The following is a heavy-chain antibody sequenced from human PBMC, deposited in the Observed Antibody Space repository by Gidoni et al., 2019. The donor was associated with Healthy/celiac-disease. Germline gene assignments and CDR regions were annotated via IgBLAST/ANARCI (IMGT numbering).Heavy chain of an antibody. D-gene: IGHD6-6*01. J-gene: IGHJ6*02. Sequence: QVQLVQSGAEVQKPGASVKVSCKASGYTFTSYDINWVRQATGQGLEWMGWMNPNSGNTGYAQKFQGRVTMTRNTSISTAYMELSSLRSEDTAVYYCARALIAARPYYYYGMDVWGQGTTVTVSS. V-gene: IGHV1-8*01. CDR1: GYTFTSYD. CDR2: MNPNSGNT. CDR3: ARALIAARPYYYYGMDV.